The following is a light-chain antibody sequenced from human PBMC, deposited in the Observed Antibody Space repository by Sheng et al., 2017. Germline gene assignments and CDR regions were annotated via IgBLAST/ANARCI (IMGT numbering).Light chain of an antibody. J-gene: IGKJ3*01. CDR1: QSINIY. Sequence: EIVLTQSPATLSLSPGERATLSCRASQSINIYLAWYQQKPGQAPRLLIYDASNRATGIPARFSGSGSGTDFTLTISSLEPEDFAVYYCQQRSNWLFTFGPGTKVDIK. V-gene: IGKV3-11*01. CDR2: DAS. CDR3: QQRSNWLFT.